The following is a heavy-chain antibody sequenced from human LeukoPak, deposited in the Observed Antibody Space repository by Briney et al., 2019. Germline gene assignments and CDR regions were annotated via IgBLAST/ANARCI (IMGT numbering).Heavy chain of an antibody. D-gene: IGHD3-9*01. J-gene: IGHJ4*02. Sequence: GGSLRLSCAASGFTLSSYAMSWVRQAPGKGLEWVSGISGTAYSAYQADSVKGRFTISRDNSKNTLYLLMNSLRAEDTALYYCAKDLDDILTGYYGIDYWGQGALVTVSS. CDR2: ISGTAYSA. CDR3: AKDLDDILTGYYGIDY. V-gene: IGHV3-23*01. CDR1: GFTLSSYA.